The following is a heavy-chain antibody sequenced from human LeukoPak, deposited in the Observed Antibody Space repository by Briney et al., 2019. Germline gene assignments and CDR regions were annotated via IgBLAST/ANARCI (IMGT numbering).Heavy chain of an antibody. CDR2: ISYDGSNK. J-gene: IGHJ4*02. Sequence: GGSLRLSCAASGFTFSSYAMHWVRQAPGKGLEWVAVISYDGSNKYYADSVKGRFTISRDNSKNTLYLQMNSLRAEDTAVYYCARAPDYYDSSGYYREYYFDYWGQGTLVTVSS. CDR1: GFTFSSYA. V-gene: IGHV3-30-3*01. D-gene: IGHD3-22*01. CDR3: ARAPDYYDSSGYYREYYFDY.